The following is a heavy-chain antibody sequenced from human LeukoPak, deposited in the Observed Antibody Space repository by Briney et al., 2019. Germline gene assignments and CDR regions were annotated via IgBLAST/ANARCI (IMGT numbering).Heavy chain of an antibody. CDR1: GFTFSTYA. D-gene: IGHD2-21*02. J-gene: IGHJ4*02. CDR2: IKRGGGDP. CDR3: AKGGHDFNPFYW. V-gene: IGHV3-23*01. Sequence: PGGSLRLSCAASGFTFSTYATGWVRQAPGKGLEWVSSIKRGGGDPFYADSVKGRFTISRDNSKNTLFLQLNSLRAEDTAVYYCAKGGHDFNPFYWWGQGTLVTVSS.